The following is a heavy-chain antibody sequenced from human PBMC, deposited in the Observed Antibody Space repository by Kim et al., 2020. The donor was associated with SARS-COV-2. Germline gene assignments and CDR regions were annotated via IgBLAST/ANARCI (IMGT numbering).Heavy chain of an antibody. CDR1: GGSISSGGYY. J-gene: IGHJ6*02. CDR3: ARVFTGTGYYGMDV. Sequence: SETLSLTCTVSGGSISSGGYYWSWIRQHPGKGLEWIGYIYYSGSTYYNPSLKSRVTISVDTSKNQFSLKLSSVTAADTAVYYCARVFTGTGYYGMDVWGQGTTVTVSS. CDR2: IYYSGST. V-gene: IGHV4-31*03. D-gene: IGHD3-10*01.